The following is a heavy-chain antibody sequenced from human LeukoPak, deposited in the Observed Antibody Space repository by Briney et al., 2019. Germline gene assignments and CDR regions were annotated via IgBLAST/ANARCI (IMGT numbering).Heavy chain of an antibody. D-gene: IGHD2-2*01. J-gene: IGHJ5*02. V-gene: IGHV3-23*01. CDR1: GFTFSSYA. CDR3: AKGGSSTSCSS. CDR2: ISGSGGST. Sequence: GGSLRLSCAASGFTFSSYAMSRVRQAPGKGLEWVSAISGSGGSTYYADSVKGRFTISRDNSKNTLYLQMNSLRAEDTAVYYCAKGGSSTSCSSWGQGTLVTVSS.